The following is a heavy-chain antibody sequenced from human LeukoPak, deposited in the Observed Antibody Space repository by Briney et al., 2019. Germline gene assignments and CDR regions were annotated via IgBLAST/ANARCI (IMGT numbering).Heavy chain of an antibody. CDR1: GFTFSNYG. D-gene: IGHD6-19*01. J-gene: IGHJ4*02. Sequence: GGSLRLSCPASGFTFSNYGMHWVRQAPGKGLEWVAFIRYDGRTKTYADSVKGRFTISRDNSKNTLYLQMNSLRAEDTAVYYCAKARIAVAATGVFDYWGQGTLVTVSS. CDR3: AKARIAVAATGVFDY. V-gene: IGHV3-30*02. CDR2: IRYDGRTK.